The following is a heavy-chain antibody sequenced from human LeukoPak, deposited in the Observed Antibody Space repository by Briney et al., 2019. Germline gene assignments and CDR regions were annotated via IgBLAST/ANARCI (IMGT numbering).Heavy chain of an antibody. D-gene: IGHD6-6*01. CDR1: GGSISTYY. V-gene: IGHV4-59*01. CDR3: ARSYSSSGYYYYGMDL. J-gene: IGHJ6*02. Sequence: SETLSLTCTVSGGSISTYYWSWIRQPPGKGLEWIGYIYYSGNIIYNSSLKSRVTISVDKSKNQFSLKLSSVTAADTAVYYCARSYSSSGYYYYGMDLWGQGTTVTVSS. CDR2: IYYSGNI.